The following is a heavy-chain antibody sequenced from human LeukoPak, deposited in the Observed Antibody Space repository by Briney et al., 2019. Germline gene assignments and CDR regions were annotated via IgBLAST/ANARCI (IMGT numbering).Heavy chain of an antibody. V-gene: IGHV1-2*02. J-gene: IGHJ3*02. CDR3: VRERTGYNRGPTYHAFDI. CDR1: GYSLTAFY. D-gene: IGHD5-18*01. CDR2: INPNTGGT. Sequence: GASVKVSCKASGYSLTAFYIHWVRQAPGQRLEWIGWINPNTGGTNYAQNFQGRVTMTRDTSINTAYMDLRSLRSDDTGLYYCVRERTGYNRGPTYHAFDIWGQHTVITVSS.